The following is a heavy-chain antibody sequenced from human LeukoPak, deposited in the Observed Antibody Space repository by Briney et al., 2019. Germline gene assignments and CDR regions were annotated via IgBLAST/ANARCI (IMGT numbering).Heavy chain of an antibody. CDR1: GVSISTHY. V-gene: IGHV4-4*07. CDR3: TRLRNGTPGDY. D-gene: IGHD2-8*01. Sequence: SETLSLTCTVSGVSISTHYWSWSRQPAGKGVEWIGRIYTSGSTNYNPSLKSRVTISVDTSKNQFSLKLNSVTAADTAVYYCTRLRNGTPGDYWGQGTLVTVSS. J-gene: IGHJ4*02. CDR2: IYTSGST.